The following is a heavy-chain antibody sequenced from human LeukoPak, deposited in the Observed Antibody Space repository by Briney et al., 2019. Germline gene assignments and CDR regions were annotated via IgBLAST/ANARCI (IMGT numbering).Heavy chain of an antibody. Sequence: SGTLSLTCAVSGGSISSSNWWSWVRQPPGKGLEWIGEIYHSGSTNYNPSLKSRVTISVDTSKNQFSLKLSSVTAADTAVYYCVRDWGYYYMDVWGKGTTVTISS. V-gene: IGHV4-4*02. CDR1: GGSISSSNW. CDR2: IYHSGST. J-gene: IGHJ6*03. CDR3: VRDWGYYYMDV. D-gene: IGHD2-15*01.